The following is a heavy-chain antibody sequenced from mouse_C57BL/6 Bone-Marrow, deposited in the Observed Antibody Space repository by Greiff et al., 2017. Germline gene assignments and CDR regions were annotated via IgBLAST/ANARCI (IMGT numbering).Heavy chain of an antibody. CDR2: ISNLAYSI. D-gene: IGHD1-1*01. V-gene: IGHV5-15*04. J-gene: IGHJ2*01. CDR3: ARQDYGRFDY. CDR1: GFTFSDYG. Sequence: EVMLVESGGGLVQPGGSLKLSCAASGFTFSDYGMAWVRQAPRKGPGWVAFISNLAYSIYYADTVTGRFPISRENAKNTLYLGMSSLRSEETASYYCARQDYGRFDYWGQGTTLTVSS.